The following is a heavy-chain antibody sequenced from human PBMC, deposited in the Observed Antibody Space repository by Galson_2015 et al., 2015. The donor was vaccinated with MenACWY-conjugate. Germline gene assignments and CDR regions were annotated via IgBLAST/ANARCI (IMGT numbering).Heavy chain of an antibody. V-gene: IGHV5-51*01. CDR2: IYPGDSDT. Sequence: QSGAEVTKPGESLTISCKASGYSFTTYWIVWVRQMPGKGLEWMGIIYPGDSDTRYSPSFQGQVTISADKSNNTAHLQWSGLKASDTAMYYCARHEGLKGAFDIWGQGTMVTVSS. J-gene: IGHJ3*02. CDR3: ARHEGLKGAFDI. CDR1: GYSFTTYW. D-gene: IGHD2-8*01.